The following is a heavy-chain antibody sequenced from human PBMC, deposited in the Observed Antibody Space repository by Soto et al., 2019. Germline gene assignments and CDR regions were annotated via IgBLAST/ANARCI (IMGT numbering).Heavy chain of an antibody. CDR3: VRTARQGAVAPHWFDP. CDR1: GASIRSTDYY. Sequence: SETLSLTCTVSGASIRSTDYYWSWIRQAPGKGLEWIGYVYYTGSTYYNPSLMSRLTISVDTSKNQFSLKLTSVTAAETAVYYCVRTARQGAVAPHWFDPWGQGTLVTVSS. J-gene: IGHJ5*02. V-gene: IGHV4-30-4*01. D-gene: IGHD2-21*02. CDR2: VYYTGST.